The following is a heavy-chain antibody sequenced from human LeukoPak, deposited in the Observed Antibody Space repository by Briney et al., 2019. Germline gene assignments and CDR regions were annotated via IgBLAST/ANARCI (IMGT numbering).Heavy chain of an antibody. V-gene: IGHV3-23*01. CDR2: ISGSDGNT. CDR3: ARGLWLSLNYFDY. J-gene: IGHJ4*02. D-gene: IGHD3-16*01. Sequence: GGSLRLSCAASGFTFDSYAMSWVRQAPGKGLVWVSSISGSDGNTYYADSVKGRFTISRDNSRNLLFLQMNSLRAGDTAVYYCARGLWLSLNYFDYWGQGTLVTVSS. CDR1: GFTFDSYA.